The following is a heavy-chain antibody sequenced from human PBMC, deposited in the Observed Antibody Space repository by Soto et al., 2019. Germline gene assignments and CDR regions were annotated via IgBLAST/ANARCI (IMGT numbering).Heavy chain of an antibody. CDR1: GFTFSSYG. Sequence: QVQLVESGGGVVQPGRSLRLSCAASGFTFSSYGMHWVRQAPGKGLEWVAVIWYDGSNKYYADSVKGRFTISRDNSKNTLYLQMNSLRAEDTAVYYCARDPAGMDVWGQGTKVTVSS. J-gene: IGHJ6*02. CDR2: IWYDGSNK. V-gene: IGHV3-33*01. CDR3: ARDPAGMDV.